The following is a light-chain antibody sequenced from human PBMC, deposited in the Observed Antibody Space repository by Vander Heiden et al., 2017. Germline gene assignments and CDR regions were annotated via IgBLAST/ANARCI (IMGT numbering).Light chain of an antibody. CDR1: RSSIGAGYD. CDR3: QSYDGSLSNYV. V-gene: IGLV1-40*01. Sequence: SVLPQPPSVSGAPGQCVTISCTASRSSIGAGYDVHWYQQFPGTPPRLLIFANNHRPSGVPDRFSASQSGASASLAITGLQAEDEADYYCQSYDGSLSNYVFGTGTKVTVL. CDR2: ANN. J-gene: IGLJ1*01.